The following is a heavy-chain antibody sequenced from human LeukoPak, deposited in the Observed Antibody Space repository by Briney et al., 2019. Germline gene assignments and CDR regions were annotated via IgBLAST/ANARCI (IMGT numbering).Heavy chain of an antibody. Sequence: GGSLRLSCAASGFTFSSYAMSWVRQAPGKGLEWVSAISGSGGSTYYADSVKGRFTISRDNSKNTLYLQMNSLRAEDTAVYYCAKDGKQQLIAVGPYYFDYWGQGTLVTVSS. CDR1: GFTFSSYA. CDR3: AKDGKQQLIAVGPYYFDY. D-gene: IGHD6-13*01. CDR2: ISGSGGST. V-gene: IGHV3-23*01. J-gene: IGHJ4*02.